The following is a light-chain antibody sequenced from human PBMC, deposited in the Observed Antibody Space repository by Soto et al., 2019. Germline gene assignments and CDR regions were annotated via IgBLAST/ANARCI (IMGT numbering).Light chain of an antibody. CDR1: QSVGST. CDR3: RQYNDWPET. Sequence: EIVMTQSPATLSVSPGERDTLSCRASQSVGSTLAWYQQKFGQAPRLLIYDASARATGIPARFSGSGSGTEFTLTISSLQSEDFAVYYCRQYNDWPETFGQGTKV. CDR2: DAS. J-gene: IGKJ1*01. V-gene: IGKV3-15*01.